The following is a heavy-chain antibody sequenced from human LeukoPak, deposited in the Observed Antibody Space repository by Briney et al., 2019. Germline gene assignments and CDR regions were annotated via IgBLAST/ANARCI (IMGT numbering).Heavy chain of an antibody. D-gene: IGHD4-11*01. CDR3: AREPLQYGFDP. J-gene: IGHJ5*02. CDR1: SGSISSGGYY. CDR2: IYYSGST. V-gene: IGHV4-31*03. Sequence: PSETLSLTCTVSSGSISSGGYYWSWIRQHPGKGLEWIGYIYYSGSTYYNPSLKSRVTISVDTSKNQFSLKLSSVTAADTAVYYCAREPLQYGFDPWGQGTLVTVSS.